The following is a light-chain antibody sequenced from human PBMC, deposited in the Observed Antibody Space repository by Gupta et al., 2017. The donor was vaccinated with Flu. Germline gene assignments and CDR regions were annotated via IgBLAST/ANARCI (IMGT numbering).Light chain of an antibody. CDR1: TSNIGRNS. CDR3: EAWADSLNGEV. CDR2: HND. Sequence: QSVMTQSPSSSGTPVPRVSIICSGSTSNIGRNSVNWYHHLQGTAPKLLIYHNDQRPSGVPDRFSGSKSGTSASRALTGLQSEDEAEDDCEAWADSLNGEVFGTGTKVTVL. V-gene: IGLV1-44*01. J-gene: IGLJ1*01.